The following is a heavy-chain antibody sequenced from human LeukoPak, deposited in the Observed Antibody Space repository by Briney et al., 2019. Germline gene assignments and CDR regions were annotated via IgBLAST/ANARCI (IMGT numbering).Heavy chain of an antibody. CDR2: ISSSSSTI. D-gene: IGHD3-10*01. CDR3: ARDYYGSGSYFPVVYYYYGMDV. V-gene: IGHV3-48*02. CDR1: GFTFSSYS. J-gene: IGHJ6*02. Sequence: PGGSLRLSCAASGFTFSSYSMNWVRQAPGKGLEWVSYISSSSSTIYYADSVKGRFTISGDNAKNSLYLQMNSLRDEDTAVYYCARDYYGSGSYFPVVYYYYGMDVWGQGTTVTVSS.